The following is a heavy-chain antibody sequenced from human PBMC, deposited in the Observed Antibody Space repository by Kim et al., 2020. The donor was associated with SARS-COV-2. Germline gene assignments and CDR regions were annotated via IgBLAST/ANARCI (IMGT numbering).Heavy chain of an antibody. Sequence: SLKSRVTISVDTSKNQFSLKLSSVTAADTAVYYCARGRIMGATKGEDFDYWGQGTLVTVSS. CDR3: ARGRIMGATKGEDFDY. D-gene: IGHD1-26*01. J-gene: IGHJ4*02. V-gene: IGHV4-59*09.